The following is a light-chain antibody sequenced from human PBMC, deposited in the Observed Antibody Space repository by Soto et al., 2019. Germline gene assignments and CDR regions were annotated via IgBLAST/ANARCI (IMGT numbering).Light chain of an antibody. CDR3: QQYKNWPYT. CDR1: QSVTSN. J-gene: IGKJ2*01. CDR2: VAS. Sequence: EIVMTQSPATLSVSPGERATLSCRASQSVTSNLAWYQQKPGQAPRLLIYVASTRATGIPARFRGSGSGTEFTLTISSLQSEDFAVYYCQQYKNWPYTFGQGTKLEIK. V-gene: IGKV3-15*01.